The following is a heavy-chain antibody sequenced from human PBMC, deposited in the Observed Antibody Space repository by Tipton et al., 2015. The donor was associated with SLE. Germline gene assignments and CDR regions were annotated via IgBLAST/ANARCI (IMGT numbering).Heavy chain of an antibody. CDR3: NRPGFLEDV. V-gene: IGHV3-49*04. J-gene: IGHJ6*02. CDR1: GFTFSDYA. CDR2: IKSAVYGGTR. Sequence: RSLRLSCTGSGFTFSDYALSWVRQVPGKGLEWVSFIKSAVYGGTREYAASVKGRFTISRDDSKSIVYLQMNSLKIEDSGVYYCNRPGFLEDVWGQGTTVTVSS. D-gene: IGHD3-9*01.